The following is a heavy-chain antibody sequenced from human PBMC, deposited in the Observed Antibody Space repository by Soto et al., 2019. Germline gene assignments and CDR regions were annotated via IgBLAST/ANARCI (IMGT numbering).Heavy chain of an antibody. CDR1: GYSFTYYW. J-gene: IGHJ6*02. CDR3: ARLGIVVVPAAIHTYGMDV. V-gene: IGHV5-51*01. CDR2: IYPCDSDT. Sequence: GESLKISCEGSGYSFTYYWIGWVRQMPGKGLEWMGIIYPCDSDTRYSPSFQGQVTISVDKSIRTAYLQWSSLKASDTAIYYCARLGIVVVPAAIHTYGMDVWGQGTTVTVSS. D-gene: IGHD2-2*01.